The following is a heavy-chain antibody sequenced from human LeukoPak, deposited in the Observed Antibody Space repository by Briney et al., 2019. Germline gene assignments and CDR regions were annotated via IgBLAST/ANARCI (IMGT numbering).Heavy chain of an antibody. J-gene: IGHJ4*02. V-gene: IGHV3-33*01. CDR3: AREMNYGDYFDY. Sequence: PGRSLRLSCAASGFTFSTYVMHWVRQAPGQGLEWVAVIWYDGSKKDYADSVKGRFTISRDNSKNTLYLRMNSLRAEDTAVYYCAREMNYGDYFDYWGQGTLVTVSS. D-gene: IGHD4-17*01. CDR2: IWYDGSKK. CDR1: GFTFSTYV.